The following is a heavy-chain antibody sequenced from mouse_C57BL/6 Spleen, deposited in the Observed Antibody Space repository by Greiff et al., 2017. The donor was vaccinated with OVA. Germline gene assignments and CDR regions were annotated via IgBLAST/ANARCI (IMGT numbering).Heavy chain of an antibody. CDR3: ARGRGDYDVYYYAMDY. CDR2: INPSNGGT. CDR1: GYTFTSYW. J-gene: IGHJ4*01. D-gene: IGHD2-4*01. Sequence: QVQLKQPGTELVKPGASVKLSCKASGYTFTSYWMHWVKQRPGQGLEWIGNINPSNGGTNYNEKFKSKATLTVDKSSSTAYMQLSSLTSEDSAVYYCARGRGDYDVYYYAMDYWGQGTSVTVSS. V-gene: IGHV1-53*01.